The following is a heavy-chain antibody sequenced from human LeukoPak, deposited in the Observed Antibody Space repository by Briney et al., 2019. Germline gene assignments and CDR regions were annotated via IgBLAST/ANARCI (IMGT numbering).Heavy chain of an antibody. CDR2: IWFDGSNK. CDR3: ARDPSYCSSTNCYVGSPLYYYYPMDV. CDR1: GFTFSTSG. V-gene: IGHV3-33*01. J-gene: IGHJ6*02. D-gene: IGHD2-2*01. Sequence: GGSLRLSCAASGFTFSTSGMHWVRQAPGKGLEWVAVIWFDGSNKHYADSVKGRFSISRDNSENTLYLQVNSLRAEDTAVYYCARDPSYCSSTNCYVGSPLYYYYPMDVWGQGTTVTVSS.